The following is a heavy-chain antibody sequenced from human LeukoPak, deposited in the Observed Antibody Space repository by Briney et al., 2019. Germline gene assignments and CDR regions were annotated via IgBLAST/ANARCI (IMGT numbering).Heavy chain of an antibody. D-gene: IGHD2-21*02. CDR3: VKGTSAYCGGDCYSYFDY. V-gene: IGHV3-64D*06. CDR2: ISTNGGST. CDR1: GFTFSNYA. J-gene: IGHJ4*02. Sequence: GGSLRLSCSASGFTFSNYAMHWVRQAPGKGLQYVSAISTNGGSTYYADSVKGRFTFSRDNSKSTLYLQMSSLRAEDMAVYYCVKGTSAYCGGDCYSYFDYWGQGTLVTVSS.